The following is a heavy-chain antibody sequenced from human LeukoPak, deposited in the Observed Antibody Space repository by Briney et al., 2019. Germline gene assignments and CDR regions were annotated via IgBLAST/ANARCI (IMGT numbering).Heavy chain of an antibody. CDR3: ARGGSGSYYMGYYYYYYMDV. CDR1: GGTFSSYA. Sequence: ASVKVSCKASGGTFSSYAISWVRQAPGQGLEWMGGIIPIFGTANYAQKFQGRVTITADESTSTAYMELSSLRSEDTAVYYCARGGSGSYYMGYYYYYYMDVWGKGTTVTISS. CDR2: IIPIFGTA. V-gene: IGHV1-69*13. D-gene: IGHD3-10*01. J-gene: IGHJ6*03.